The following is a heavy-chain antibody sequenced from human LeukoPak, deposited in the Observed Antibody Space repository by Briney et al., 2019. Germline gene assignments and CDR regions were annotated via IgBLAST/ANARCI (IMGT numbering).Heavy chain of an antibody. J-gene: IGHJ4*02. D-gene: IGHD3-10*01. V-gene: IGHV3-30*02. CDR1: GFTFSSYG. CDR2: IRYDGGNK. CDR3: AKDAYYVSGSYSDY. Sequence: PGGSLRLSCAASGFTFSSYGMHWVRQAPGKGLEWVAFIRYDGGNKYYGDSVTGRITISRDNSKNTLFLQMNSLRPEDTAVYYCAKDAYYVSGSYSDYWGQGTLVTVSS.